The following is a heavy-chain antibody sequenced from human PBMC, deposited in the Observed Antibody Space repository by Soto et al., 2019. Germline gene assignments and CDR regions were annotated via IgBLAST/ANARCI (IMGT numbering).Heavy chain of an antibody. CDR3: AKIYSGPSEDAFDV. J-gene: IGHJ3*01. Sequence: EVQLLESGGGFAQPGGSLRLSCAASGFSFSTYAMTWVRLAPGKGLEWVSLISGSGSSTSYADSVKGRFTISRDNSKNIVSLGVRNLNAEDTAVYYCAKIYSGPSEDAFDVWGQGTRVIVSS. CDR1: GFSFSTYA. V-gene: IGHV3-23*01. CDR2: ISGSGSST. D-gene: IGHD1-26*01.